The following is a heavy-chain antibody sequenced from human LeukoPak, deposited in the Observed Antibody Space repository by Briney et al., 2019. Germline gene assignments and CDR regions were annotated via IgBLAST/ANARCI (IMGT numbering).Heavy chain of an antibody. J-gene: IGHJ4*02. CDR1: GFTFNKHG. D-gene: IGHD4-23*01. CDR3: ARDGGNSFDY. CDR2: ISYDGSNK. Sequence: PGGSLRLSCAASGFTFNKHGMHWVRQAPGKGLEWVAVISYDGSNKYYADSVKGRFTISRDNSKNTLYLQMNSLRAEDTAVYYCARDGGNSFDYWGQGTLVTVSS. V-gene: IGHV3-30*03.